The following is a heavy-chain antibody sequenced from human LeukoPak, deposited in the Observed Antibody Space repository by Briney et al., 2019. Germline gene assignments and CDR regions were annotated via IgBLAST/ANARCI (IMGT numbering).Heavy chain of an antibody. CDR2: IIPIFGTA. CDR3: ARGGVGATTNDY. J-gene: IGHJ4*02. CDR1: GGTFSSYA. V-gene: IGHV1-69*05. Sequence: SVKVSCKASGGTFSSYAISWVRQAPGQGLEWMGGIIPIFGTANYAQKFQGRVTITTDESTSTAYMELSSLRSEDTAVYYCARGGVGATTNDYWGQGTLVTVSS. D-gene: IGHD1-26*01.